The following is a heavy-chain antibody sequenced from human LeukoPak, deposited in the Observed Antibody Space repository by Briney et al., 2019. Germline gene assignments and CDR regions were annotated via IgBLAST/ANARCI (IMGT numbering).Heavy chain of an antibody. CDR1: GGSFSGYY. CDR3: ARGRWFDAFDI. J-gene: IGHJ3*02. V-gene: IGHV4-34*01. Sequence: PSETLSLTCAVYGGSFSGYYWSWIRQPPGKGLEWIGEINHSGSTNYNPSLKSRVTISVDTSKNQFSLQLSSVTAADTAVYYCARGRWFDAFDIWGQGTMVTVSS. D-gene: IGHD3-10*01. CDR2: INHSGST.